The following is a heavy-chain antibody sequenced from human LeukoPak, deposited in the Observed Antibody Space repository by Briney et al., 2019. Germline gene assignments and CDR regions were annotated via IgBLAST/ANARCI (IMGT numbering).Heavy chain of an antibody. CDR2: IYSSGST. J-gene: IGHJ4*02. CDR1: GGSISSGGYY. D-gene: IGHD6-13*01. V-gene: IGHV4-31*03. CDR3: ARAGSAAAGLFDY. Sequence: PSQTLSLTCTVSGGSISSGGYYWTWIRQHPGKGLEWIGYIYSSGSTYYIPSLRSRVTISIDTSKNQFSLKLSSVTAADTAVYYCARAGSAAAGLFDYWGQGTLVTVSS.